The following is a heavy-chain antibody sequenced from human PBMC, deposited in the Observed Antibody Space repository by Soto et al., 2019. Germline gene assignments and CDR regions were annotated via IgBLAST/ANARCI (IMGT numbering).Heavy chain of an antibody. CDR1: GYTFTGYY. D-gene: IGHD2-2*01. Sequence: ASVKVSCKASGYTFTGYYMHWVRQAPGQGLEWMGWINPNSGGTNYAQKFQGWVTMTRDTSISTAYMELSRLRSDDTAVYYCARALCSSTSCYAAMDVWGKGTTVTVSS. J-gene: IGHJ6*04. V-gene: IGHV1-2*04. CDR3: ARALCSSTSCYAAMDV. CDR2: INPNSGGT.